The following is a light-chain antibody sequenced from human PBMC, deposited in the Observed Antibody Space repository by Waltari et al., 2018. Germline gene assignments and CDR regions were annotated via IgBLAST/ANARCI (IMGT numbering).Light chain of an antibody. CDR3: QQHINWPLT. J-gene: IGKJ4*02. V-gene: IGKV3-11*01. CDR2: DAS. Sequence: EIVLTQSPATLSLSPGERAPPPCRASQSVSSYLAWYQQRPGQAPRLLIYDASNRATGIPARFSGSGSETDFTLTISSLEPEDFAVYYCQQHINWPLTFGGGTKVEIK. CDR1: QSVSSY.